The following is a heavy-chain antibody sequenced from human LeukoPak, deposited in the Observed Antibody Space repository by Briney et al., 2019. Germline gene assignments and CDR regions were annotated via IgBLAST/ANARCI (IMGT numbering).Heavy chain of an antibody. CDR2: INHSGSA. CDR3: ARCSNPLKYASGGLFDY. V-gene: IGHV4-34*01. J-gene: IGHJ4*02. Sequence: SQTLSLSCAVYGGSLSGNYWCWIRQPPGKGLEWIGEINHSGSAKYSPSLRSRVTMSVDTSKSQFSLRLSSVTAADTAVYYCARCSNPLKYASGGLFDYWGQETLVTVSS. CDR1: GGSLSGNY. D-gene: IGHD2-15*01.